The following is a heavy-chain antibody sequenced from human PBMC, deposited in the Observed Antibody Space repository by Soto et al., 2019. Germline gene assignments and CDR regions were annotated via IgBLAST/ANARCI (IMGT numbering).Heavy chain of an antibody. CDR3: AKDGEYCSGGSCYSFAY. V-gene: IGHV3-23*01. Sequence: EVQLLESGGGLVQPGGSLRLSCAASGFTFSSYAMSWVRQAPGKGLEWVSAISGSGGSTYYADSVKGRFTISRDNSKNTLYLQMNSLRAEDTAVYYCAKDGEYCSGGSCYSFAYWGHGTLVTVSS. CDR1: GFTFSSYA. CDR2: ISGSGGST. D-gene: IGHD2-15*01. J-gene: IGHJ4*01.